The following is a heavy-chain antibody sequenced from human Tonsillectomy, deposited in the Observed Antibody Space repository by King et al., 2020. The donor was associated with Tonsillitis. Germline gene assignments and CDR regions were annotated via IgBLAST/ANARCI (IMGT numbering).Heavy chain of an antibody. CDR3: ARYVSGSFDY. Sequence: QLQESGPGVVKPSETLSLNCTVSGGSISSGDHYWAWIRQPPGKGLEWIAYMYSIGILFYNPSLKSRITISGGTSENQFSLKLSSVTAADTAVYFCARYVSGSFDYWGQGALVTVSS. D-gene: IGHD6-19*01. CDR2: MYSIGIL. J-gene: IGHJ4*02. CDR1: GGSISSGDHY. V-gene: IGHV4-39*01.